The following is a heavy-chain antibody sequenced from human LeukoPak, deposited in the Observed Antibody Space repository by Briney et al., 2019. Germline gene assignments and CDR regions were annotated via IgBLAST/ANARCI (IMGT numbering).Heavy chain of an antibody. CDR2: IWYDGSNK. V-gene: IGHV3-33*01. Sequence: GGSLRLSCVASGFTFRSHAMHWVCQAPVLWMDWVAVIWYDGSNKYYAESVKGRFTISRDNSKNTLYVQMNSLRVEDTAVYYCARDLGYYGSGSAFDIWGQGTMVTVSS. CDR1: GFTFRSHA. D-gene: IGHD3-10*01. J-gene: IGHJ3*02. CDR3: ARDLGYYGSGSAFDI.